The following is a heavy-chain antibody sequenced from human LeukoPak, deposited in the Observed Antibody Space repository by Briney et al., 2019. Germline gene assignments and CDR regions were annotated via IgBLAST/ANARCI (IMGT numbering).Heavy chain of an antibody. J-gene: IGHJ2*01. V-gene: IGHV4-59*01. CDR2: IYYSGST. CDR3: AGYNWNHAYWCFDL. D-gene: IGHD1-14*01. Sequence: SETLSLTCTVSGGSISSYYWSWIRQPPGKGLEWIGYIYYSGSTNYNPSLKSRVTISVDTSKNQFSLKLSSVTAADTAVYYCAGYNWNHAYWCFDLWGRGTLVTVSS. CDR1: GGSISSYY.